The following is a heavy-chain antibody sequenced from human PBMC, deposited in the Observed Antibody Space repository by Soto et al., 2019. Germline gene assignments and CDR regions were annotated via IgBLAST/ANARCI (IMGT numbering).Heavy chain of an antibody. Sequence: GASVKVSCKASGGTFSSYAISWVRQAPGQGLEWMGGIIPIFGTANYAQKFQGRVTITTDTSTSTAYMELRSLRSDDTAVYYCARDAAVGLFDYWGQGTLVTVSS. J-gene: IGHJ4*02. V-gene: IGHV1-69*05. D-gene: IGHD1-26*01. CDR2: IIPIFGTA. CDR3: ARDAAVGLFDY. CDR1: GGTFSSYA.